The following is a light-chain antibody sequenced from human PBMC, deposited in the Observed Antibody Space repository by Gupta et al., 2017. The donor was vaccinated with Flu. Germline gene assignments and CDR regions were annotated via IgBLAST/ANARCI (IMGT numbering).Light chain of an antibody. Sequence: QATLSVSPGERATLSCRASQSVSNNLAWYQQKPGQAPRLLIYGASTRATGIPATFSSSGSGTEFTLTINSLQSEDFAVYYCQQYNNWPLTFGGGTKVEIK. CDR3: QQYNNWPLT. V-gene: IGKV3-15*01. J-gene: IGKJ4*01. CDR1: QSVSNN. CDR2: GAS.